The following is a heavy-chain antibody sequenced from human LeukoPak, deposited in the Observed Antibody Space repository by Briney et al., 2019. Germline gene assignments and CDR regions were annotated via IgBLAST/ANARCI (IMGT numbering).Heavy chain of an antibody. J-gene: IGHJ4*02. CDR1: GGSFSGYY. V-gene: IGHV4-34*01. D-gene: IGHD2-2*01. Sequence: SETLSLTCAVYGGSFSGYYWSWIRQPPGKGLEWIGEINHSGSTNYNPSLKSRVTISVDRSKNQFSLKLSSVTAADTAVYYCARGLSSSTSNFDYWGQGTLVTVSS. CDR2: INHSGST. CDR3: ARGLSSSTSNFDY.